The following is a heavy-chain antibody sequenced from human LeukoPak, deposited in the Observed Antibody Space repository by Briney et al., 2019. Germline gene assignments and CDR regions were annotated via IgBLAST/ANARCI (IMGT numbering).Heavy chain of an antibody. CDR3: ARASSPTAMDTPDY. V-gene: IGHV3-20*04. CDR2: INWNGGST. Sequence: PSGTLSLTCAISGGSISSSYWWSWVRQPPGKGLEWVSGINWNGGSTGYVDSVKGRFTISRDNAKNSLYLQMNSLRAEDTALYYCARASSPTAMDTPDYWGQGTLVTVSS. CDR1: GGSISSSYW. J-gene: IGHJ4*02. D-gene: IGHD5-18*01.